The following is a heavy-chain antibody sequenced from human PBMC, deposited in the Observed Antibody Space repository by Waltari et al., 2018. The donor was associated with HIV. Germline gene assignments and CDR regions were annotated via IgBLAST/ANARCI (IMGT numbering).Heavy chain of an antibody. CDR2: SNQSGGP. D-gene: IGHD1-26*01. CDR1: GGSFSGYY. V-gene: IGHV4-34*02. J-gene: IGHJ5*02. Sequence: QVQLQQWGAGLLKPSETLSLTCAVYGGSFSGYYWSWIRQHPGMGLEWIGESNQSGGPSYTPSRWSRVPISVDPSRNQFSLKLSSVTAADTAVYYFARGQVVEVEATTDWFDPWGQGTLVTVSS. CDR3: ARGQVVEVEATTDWFDP.